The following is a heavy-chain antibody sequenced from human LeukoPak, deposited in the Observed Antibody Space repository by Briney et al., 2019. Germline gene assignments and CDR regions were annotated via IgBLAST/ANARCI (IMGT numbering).Heavy chain of an antibody. V-gene: IGHV3-23*01. CDR1: GFTFSSYA. CDR3: AKDRPNYYESNGHYHRRDGDY. D-gene: IGHD3-22*01. J-gene: IGHJ4*02. Sequence: GGSLRLSCAASGFTFSSYAMSWVRQAPGKGLEWVSSISGNGDYTFYAGSVKGRFTISRDNSKNTLYLQMNSLRAEDTAIYYCAKDRPNYYESNGHYHRRDGDYWGQGALVTVSS. CDR2: ISGNGDYT.